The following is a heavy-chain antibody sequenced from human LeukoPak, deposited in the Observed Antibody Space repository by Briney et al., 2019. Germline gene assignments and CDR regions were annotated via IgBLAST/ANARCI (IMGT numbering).Heavy chain of an antibody. CDR1: GFTFSSYW. CDR3: ARDVPGQLGGVDY. CDR2: INKDGSIT. V-gene: IGHV3-74*01. Sequence: GGSLRLSCAASGFTFSSYWMHWVRQAPGKGLVWVSRINKDGSITTYADSVKGRFTISRDNAKKTLYLQMNSLRAEDTAVYYCARDVPGQLGGVDYWGQGTLVTVSS. D-gene: IGHD6-6*01. J-gene: IGHJ4*02.